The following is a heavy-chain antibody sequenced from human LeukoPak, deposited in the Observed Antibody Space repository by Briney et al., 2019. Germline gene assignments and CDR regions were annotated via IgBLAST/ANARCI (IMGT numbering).Heavy chain of an antibody. V-gene: IGHV3-33*08. D-gene: IGHD2-2*02. CDR2: IWYDGSNK. Sequence: GGSLRLSCAASGFTFSSYGMHWVRQAPGKGLEWVAVIWYDGSNKYYADSVKGQFTISRDNSKNTLYLQMNSLRAEDTAVYYCARDLRHQLLYCLDYWGQGTLVTVSS. J-gene: IGHJ4*02. CDR1: GFTFSSYG. CDR3: ARDLRHQLLYCLDY.